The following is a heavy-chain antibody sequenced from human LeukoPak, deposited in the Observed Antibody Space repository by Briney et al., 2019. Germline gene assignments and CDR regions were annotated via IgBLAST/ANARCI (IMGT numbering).Heavy chain of an antibody. CDR2: ISSLSGTI. CDR3: AKDGDWAFDH. V-gene: IGHV3-48*01. CDR1: GFTFSTYS. D-gene: IGHD2-21*02. Sequence: GGSLRLSCAASGFTFSTYSMNWVRQAPGKGLEWISYISSLSGTINYADSVKGRFTISRDNAKNSLYLHMNSLRVEDTAVYYCAKDGDWAFDHWAQGTLVSVSS. J-gene: IGHJ4*02.